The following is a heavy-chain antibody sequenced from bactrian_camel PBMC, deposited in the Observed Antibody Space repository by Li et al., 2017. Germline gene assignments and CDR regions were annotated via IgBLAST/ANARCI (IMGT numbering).Heavy chain of an antibody. V-gene: IGHV3S53*01. CDR1: GYLDSSYC. D-gene: IGHD3*01. CDR3: AAELLCFAGDWDLLREYNY. Sequence: HVQLVESGGGSVEVGGSLRLSCAASGYLDSSYCMGWFRQVVGKEREEVAEMDGDGRKRYAESVKGRFTISQDNAKNEMYLQMSSLTPSDTAMYYCAAELLCFAGDWDLLREYNYQGQGTQVTVS. J-gene: IGHJ4*01. CDR2: MDGDGRK.